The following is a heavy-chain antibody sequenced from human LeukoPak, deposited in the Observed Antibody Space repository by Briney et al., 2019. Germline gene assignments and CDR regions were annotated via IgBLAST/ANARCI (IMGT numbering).Heavy chain of an antibody. CDR3: VKDIRRGDNFGYDQFAY. CDR1: GFIFSTYS. CDR2: ISSSGSTI. V-gene: IGHV3-48*04. Sequence: PGGSLRLSCTASGFIFSTYSMNWVRQAPGKGLEWVSYISSSGSTIYYADSVKGRFTISRDNAKNTLYVQMNSLTADDTAMYYCVKDIRRGDNFGYDQFAYWGQGTLVSVSS. D-gene: IGHD5-18*01. J-gene: IGHJ4*02.